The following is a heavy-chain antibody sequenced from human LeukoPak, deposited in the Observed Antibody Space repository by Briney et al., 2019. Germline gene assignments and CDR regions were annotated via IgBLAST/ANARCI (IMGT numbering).Heavy chain of an antibody. CDR3: ARSDYYGSGSHFDY. CDR1: GNSFTSYW. V-gene: IGHV5-51*01. Sequence: GESLKISCKASGNSFTSYWIAWVRQMPGKGLEWMGIIYCGDSDTRYSPSFQGQVTISADKSISTAYLQWSSLKASDTAMYYCARSDYYGSGSHFDYWGQGTLGTVSS. J-gene: IGHJ4*02. D-gene: IGHD3-10*01. CDR2: IYCGDSDT.